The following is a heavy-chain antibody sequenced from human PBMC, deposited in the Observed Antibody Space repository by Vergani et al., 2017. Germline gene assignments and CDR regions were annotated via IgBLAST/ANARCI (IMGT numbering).Heavy chain of an antibody. CDR1: FDSIRNLY. CDR3: ASDTHSGQRADR. J-gene: IGHJ5*02. Sequence: QMQLQESGPGLVKSSETLSLTCSVSFDSIRNLYCNWIRQPPGKGLEWIGSIHYSENTNYNPSLKTRVTISVGTSKNQFSLTLTSVTAADTAVYYCASDTHSGQRADRWGQGILVTVTS. D-gene: IGHD6-19*01. V-gene: IGHV4-59*11. CDR2: IHYSENT.